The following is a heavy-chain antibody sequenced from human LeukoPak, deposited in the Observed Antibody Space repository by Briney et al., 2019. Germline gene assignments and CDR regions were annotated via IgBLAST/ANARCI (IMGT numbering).Heavy chain of an antibody. CDR3: ATEGFYY. Sequence: GGSLRLSCAASGPAFTKYGMKWVRQPAGGGLEYISGISRSGDITHYADSVKGRFTISRDNVQNTLYLQMNSLRADDTALYYCATEGFYYWGPGTQVTVSS. CDR1: GPAFTKYG. CDR2: ISRSGDIT. V-gene: IGHV3-23*01. J-gene: IGHJ4*02.